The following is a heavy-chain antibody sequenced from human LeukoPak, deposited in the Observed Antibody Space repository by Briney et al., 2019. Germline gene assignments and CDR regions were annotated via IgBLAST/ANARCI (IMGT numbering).Heavy chain of an antibody. V-gene: IGHV4-61*09. D-gene: IGHD1-26*01. CDR1: GGSISSGDYS. CDR2: IYTIGST. CDR3: ARAANIVGATIFDY. Sequence: SETLSLTCTVSGGSISSGDYSWSWIRQPAGKGLEWIGHIYTIGSTNYNPSLKSRVTMSVDTSKNQFSLRLSSVTAADTAVYYCARAANIVGATIFDYWGQGTLVTVSS. J-gene: IGHJ4*02.